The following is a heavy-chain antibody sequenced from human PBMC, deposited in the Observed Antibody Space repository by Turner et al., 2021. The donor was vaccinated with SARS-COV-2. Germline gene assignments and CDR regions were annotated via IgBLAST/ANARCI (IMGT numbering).Heavy chain of an antibody. CDR3: ARGFAYGSGSYYNVFDY. CDR1: GGSISSSSYY. CDR2: IYYSGST. Sequence: QLQLQESGPGLVKPSETLSLTCTVSGGSISSSSYYWGWIRQPPGKGLEWIGSIYYSGSTYYNPSLKSRVTISVDTSKNQFSLKLSSVTAADTAVYYCARGFAYGSGSYYNVFDYWGQGTLVTVSS. D-gene: IGHD3-10*01. J-gene: IGHJ4*02. V-gene: IGHV4-39*01.